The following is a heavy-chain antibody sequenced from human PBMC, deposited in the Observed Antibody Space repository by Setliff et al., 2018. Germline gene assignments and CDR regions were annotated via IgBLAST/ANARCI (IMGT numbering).Heavy chain of an antibody. CDR1: GGSFSGYH. CDR3: ARAPQVVLAADFDF. J-gene: IGHJ4*02. V-gene: IGHV4-34*01. Sequence: PSETLSLTCAVYGGSFSGYHWSWIRQPPGKGLEWIGEISHSGDPNYNPSLKSRVTISLDTSKNQFSLKLTSVTAADTAVYYCARAPQVVLAADFDFWGQGTPVTVSS. CDR2: ISHSGDP. D-gene: IGHD6-19*01.